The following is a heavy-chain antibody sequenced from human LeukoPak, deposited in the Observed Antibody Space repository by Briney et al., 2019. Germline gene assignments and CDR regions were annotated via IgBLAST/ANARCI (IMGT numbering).Heavy chain of an antibody. CDR2: INPNSGGT. D-gene: IGHD3-22*01. V-gene: IGHV1-2*06. Sequence: GASVKVSCKGSGYTFTGYYMHWVRQAPGQGLEWMGRINPNSGGTNYAQKFQGRVTMTRDTSISTAYMELSRLRSDDTAVYYCARDPLYYYDSSGNDAFDIWGQGTMVTVSS. CDR1: GYTFTGYY. CDR3: ARDPLYYYDSSGNDAFDI. J-gene: IGHJ3*02.